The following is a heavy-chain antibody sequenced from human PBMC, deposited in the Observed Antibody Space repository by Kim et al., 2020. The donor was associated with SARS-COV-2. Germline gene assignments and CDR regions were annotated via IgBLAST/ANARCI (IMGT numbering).Heavy chain of an antibody. Sequence: GGSLRLSCAASGFTFSYYGMQWVRQAPGKGLEWVAVIWYDGSNKYYADSVKGRFTISRDNSKNTLYLQMNSLRVEDTAVYYCARDFPCPDVWGQGTTVTVSS. CDR3: ARDFPCPDV. CDR2: IWYDGSNK. J-gene: IGHJ6*02. CDR1: GFTFSYYG. V-gene: IGHV3-33*01.